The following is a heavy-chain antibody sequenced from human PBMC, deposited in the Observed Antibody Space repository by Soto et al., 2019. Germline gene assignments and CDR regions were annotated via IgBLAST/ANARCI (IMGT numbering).Heavy chain of an antibody. D-gene: IGHD4-17*01. CDR1: GGSISSYY. Sequence: SETLSLTCTVSGGSISSYYWSWIRQPPGKGLEWIGYNYYVGSPSYNPSLKSRVTISVDTSKNQFSLKLYSVTAADTAVYYCAREGYGDYHFDYWGQGTLVTVSS. CDR3: AREGYGDYHFDY. V-gene: IGHV4-59*01. CDR2: NYYVGSP. J-gene: IGHJ4*02.